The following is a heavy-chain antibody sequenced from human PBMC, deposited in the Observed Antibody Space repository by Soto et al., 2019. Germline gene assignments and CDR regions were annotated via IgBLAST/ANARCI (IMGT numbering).Heavy chain of an antibody. CDR2: INAGNGNT. CDR3: ARDGGVAALIPFDY. J-gene: IGHJ4*02. V-gene: IGHV1-3*01. Sequence: ASVKVSCKASGYTFTGYYMHWVRQAPGQRLEWMGWINAGNGNTKYSQKFQGRVTITRDTSASTAYMGLSSLRSEDTAVYYCARDGGVAALIPFDYWGQGTLVTVSS. CDR1: GYTFTGYY. D-gene: IGHD2-15*01.